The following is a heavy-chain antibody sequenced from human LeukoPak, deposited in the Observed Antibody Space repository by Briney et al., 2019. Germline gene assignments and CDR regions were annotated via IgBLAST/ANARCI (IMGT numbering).Heavy chain of an antibody. CDR3: ARDAAHYYVISGYPRSLYNFDS. CDR1: GYSISSGYY. J-gene: IGHJ4*02. Sequence: PSETLSLTCTVSGYSISSGYYWGWIRQPPGKGLEWIGSIYHSGSTYYNPSLKSRVTISVDTSKNQFSLKLSSVTAADTAVYYVARDAAHYYVISGYPRSLYNFDSWGQGTLVTVSS. V-gene: IGHV4-38-2*02. CDR2: IYHSGST. D-gene: IGHD3-22*01.